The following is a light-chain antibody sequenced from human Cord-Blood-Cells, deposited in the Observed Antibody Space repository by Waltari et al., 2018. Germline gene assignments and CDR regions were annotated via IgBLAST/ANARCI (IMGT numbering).Light chain of an antibody. CDR2: GAS. CDR1: QSVSSSY. J-gene: IGKJ2*03. CDR3: QQYGSSPPYS. Sequence: EIVLTRSPGTLSLSPGERATLSCRASQSVSSSYLAWYQQKPGQAPRLLIYGASSRATGSPDRFSGSGSGTDFTLTISRLEPEDFAVDYCQQYGSSPPYSFGQGTKLEIK. V-gene: IGKV3-20*01.